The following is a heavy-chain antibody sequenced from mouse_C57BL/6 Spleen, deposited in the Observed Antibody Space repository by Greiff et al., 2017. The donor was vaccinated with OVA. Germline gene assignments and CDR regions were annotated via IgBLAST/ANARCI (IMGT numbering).Heavy chain of an antibody. Sequence: QVQLQQPGAELVMPGASVKLSCKASGYTFTSYWMHWVKQRPGQGLEWIGEIDPSDSYTNYNQKFKGKSTLTVDKSSSTAYTQLSSLTSEDSAVYYCARGARLAADYWDQGTTLTVSS. CDR2: IDPSDSYT. D-gene: IGHD2-12*01. CDR3: ARGARLAADY. V-gene: IGHV1-69*01. J-gene: IGHJ2*01. CDR1: GYTFTSYW.